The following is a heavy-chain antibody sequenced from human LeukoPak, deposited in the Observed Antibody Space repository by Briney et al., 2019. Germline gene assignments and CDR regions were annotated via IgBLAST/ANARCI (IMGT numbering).Heavy chain of an antibody. J-gene: IGHJ6*03. Sequence: SVKVSCKASGGTFSSYAISWVRQAPGQGLEWMGGIIPIFGTANYAQKFQGRVTITADESTSTAYMELSSLRSEDTAVYYCARGPLAARGYYYYYMDVWGKGTTVTVSS. V-gene: IGHV1-69*13. CDR1: GGTFSSYA. D-gene: IGHD6-6*01. CDR3: ARGPLAARGYYYYYMDV. CDR2: IIPIFGTA.